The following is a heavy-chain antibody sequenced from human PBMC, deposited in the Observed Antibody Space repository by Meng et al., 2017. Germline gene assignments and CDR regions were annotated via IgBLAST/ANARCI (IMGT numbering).Heavy chain of an antibody. CDR3: AKRGALGTSYYFDN. CDR2: VWGSADTT. Sequence: GGSLRLSCAASGFTFSGYAMSWVRQAPGKGLEWVSDVWGSADTTSYADTVKGRFTISRDNSKNTLSLQMTSLRAEDTAIYYCAKRGALGTSYYFDNWGQGTLVTVSS. J-gene: IGHJ4*02. V-gene: IGHV3-23*01. CDR1: GFTFSGYA. D-gene: IGHD3-9*01.